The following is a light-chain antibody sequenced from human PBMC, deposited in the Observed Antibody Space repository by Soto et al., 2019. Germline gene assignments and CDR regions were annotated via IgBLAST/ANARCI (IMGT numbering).Light chain of an antibody. CDR2: DAS. V-gene: IGKV1-5*01. CDR3: QHYSSYSRT. Sequence: DIQMTQSPSTLSGSVGDRVTITCRASQTISSWLAWYQQKPGKAPKLLISDASSLERGVPSRFSGSGSGTEFTLTISSLQPDDLATYYCQHYSSYSRTFGQGTNVEIK. CDR1: QTISSW. J-gene: IGKJ1*01.